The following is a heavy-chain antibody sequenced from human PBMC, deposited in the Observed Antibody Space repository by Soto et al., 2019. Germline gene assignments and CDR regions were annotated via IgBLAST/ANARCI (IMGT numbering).Heavy chain of an antibody. CDR3: AGGIAVAGRRVSSFDY. J-gene: IGHJ4*02. CDR1: GGSISSGGYY. CDR2: IYYSGST. V-gene: IGHV4-31*03. Sequence: SETLSLTCTVSGGSISSGGYYWSWIRQHPGKGLEWIGYIYYSGSTYYNPSLKSRVTISVDTSKNQFSLKLSSVTAADTAVYYCAGGIAVAGRRVSSFDYWGQGTLVTVSS. D-gene: IGHD6-19*01.